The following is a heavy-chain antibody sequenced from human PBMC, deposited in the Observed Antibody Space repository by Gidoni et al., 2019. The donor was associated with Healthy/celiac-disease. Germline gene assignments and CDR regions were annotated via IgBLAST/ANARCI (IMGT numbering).Heavy chain of an antibody. CDR2: SNSDGSST. J-gene: IGHJ5*02. D-gene: IGHD1-7*01. CDR3: AREGTTSPGDP. Sequence: EVQLVESGGGLVQPGGSLRLSCAASGFTFSSYWVHWVRKAPGKGLVWVSRSNSDGSSTSYADSVKGRFTISRDNAKNTLYLQMNSLRAEDTAVYYCAREGTTSPGDPWGQGTLVTVSS. CDR1: GFTFSSYW. V-gene: IGHV3-74*01.